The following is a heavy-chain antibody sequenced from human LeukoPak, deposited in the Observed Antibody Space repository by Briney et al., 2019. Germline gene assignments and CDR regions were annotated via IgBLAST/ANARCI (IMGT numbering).Heavy chain of an antibody. D-gene: IGHD3-10*01. CDR1: RYTFTDHY. Sequence: GASVKVSCKPSRYTFTDHYIHWVRQAPGQGLEWMGRINPNSGGTNFAQKFQGRVTMTRDTSISTAYMELSGLRSDDTAMYYCARVMVSLVRGDYFYFDYWAQGTLVTVSS. V-gene: IGHV1-2*06. J-gene: IGHJ4*02. CDR2: INPNSGGT. CDR3: ARVMVSLVRGDYFYFDY.